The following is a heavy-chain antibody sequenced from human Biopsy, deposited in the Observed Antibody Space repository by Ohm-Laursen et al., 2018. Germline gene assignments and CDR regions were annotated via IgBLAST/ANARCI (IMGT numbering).Heavy chain of an antibody. Sequence: SETLSLTCSVSGGSMDRYFWSWIRQPVGKGLEWIGSIYHSGSTYYNPSLKSRVTISVDTSKNQFSLKLSSVTAADTAGYYCARGQALKSFDYWGQGTLVTVSS. CDR3: ARGQALKSFDY. J-gene: IGHJ4*02. CDR2: IYHSGST. CDR1: GGSMDRYF. V-gene: IGHV4-38-2*02.